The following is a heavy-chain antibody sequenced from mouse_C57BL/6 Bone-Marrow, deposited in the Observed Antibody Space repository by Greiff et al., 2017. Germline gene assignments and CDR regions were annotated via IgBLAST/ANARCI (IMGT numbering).Heavy chain of an antibody. Sequence: QVQLQQSGAELVRPGTSVKMSCKASGYTFPTYWIGWAKQRPGHGLEWIGDIYPGGGYTNYNEKFKGQATLTADKSSSTAYMQFSSLTSEDSAIYYCARRRYWYFDVWGTGTTVTVSS. J-gene: IGHJ1*03. CDR2: IYPGGGYT. V-gene: IGHV1-63*01. CDR1: GYTFPTYW. CDR3: ARRRYWYFDV.